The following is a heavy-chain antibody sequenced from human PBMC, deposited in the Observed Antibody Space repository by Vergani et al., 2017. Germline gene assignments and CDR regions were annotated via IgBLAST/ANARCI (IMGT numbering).Heavy chain of an antibody. CDR2: IYWDDDK. Sequence: QITLKESGPTLVKPTQTLTLTCTFSGFSLSTSGVGVGWIRQPPGKALEWLALIYWDDDKRYSPSLKSRLTITKDTSKNQVVLTITNMDPVDTATYYCAHRPLPRSPFDYWGQGTLVTVSS. V-gene: IGHV2-5*02. D-gene: IGHD1-26*01. CDR1: GFSLSTSGVG. J-gene: IGHJ4*02. CDR3: AHRPLPRSPFDY.